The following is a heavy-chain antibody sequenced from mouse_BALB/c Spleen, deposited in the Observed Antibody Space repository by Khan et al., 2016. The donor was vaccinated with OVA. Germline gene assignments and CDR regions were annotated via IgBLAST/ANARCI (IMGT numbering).Heavy chain of an antibody. CDR1: GYTFTDYY. J-gene: IGHJ3*01. D-gene: IGHD1-1*01. CDR2: ISPGSGDP. V-gene: IGHV1-77*01. CDR3: ARRNYFGFTFAY. Sequence: HVQLQQSGAELARPGASVKLSCKASGYTFTDYYINWVKQRTGQGLEWIGEISPGSGDPYYNETFKGKATLTADKSSSTAYMQLSSLQSKAFAVYFCARRNYFGFTFAYWGQGTLVTVSA.